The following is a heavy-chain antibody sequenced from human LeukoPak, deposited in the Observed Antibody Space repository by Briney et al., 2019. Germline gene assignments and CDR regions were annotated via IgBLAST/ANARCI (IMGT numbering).Heavy chain of an antibody. Sequence: GGSLRLSCAASGFTFSSYGMHWVRQAPGKGLGWVAVISYDGSNKYYADSVKGRFTISRDNSKNTLYLQMNSLRAEDTAVYYCAKNLGYGYDFDYWGQGTLVTVSS. J-gene: IGHJ4*02. D-gene: IGHD5-18*01. CDR3: AKNLGYGYDFDY. CDR1: GFTFSSYG. V-gene: IGHV3-30*18. CDR2: ISYDGSNK.